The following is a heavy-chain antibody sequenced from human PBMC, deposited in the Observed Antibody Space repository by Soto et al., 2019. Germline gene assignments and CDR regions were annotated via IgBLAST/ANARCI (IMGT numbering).Heavy chain of an antibody. CDR1: GGTFSSYA. CDR3: ARTVIVVVVAATRTPSYYGIDV. J-gene: IGHJ6*02. V-gene: IGHV1-69*13. Sequence: ASVKVSCKASGGTFSSYAISWVRQAPGQGLEWMGGIIPIFGTANYAQKFQGRVTITADESTSTAYMELSSLRSEDTAVYYCARTVIVVVVAATRTPSYYGIDVWGQGTTVTVSS. D-gene: IGHD2-15*01. CDR2: IIPIFGTA.